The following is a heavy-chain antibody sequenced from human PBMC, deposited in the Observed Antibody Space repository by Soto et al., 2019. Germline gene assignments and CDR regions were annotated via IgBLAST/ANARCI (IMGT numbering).Heavy chain of an antibody. CDR1: GFTFSSHS. CDR2: IGSSSTYI. CDR3: ARDHGTSFHYYYGMDV. V-gene: IGHV3-21*01. Sequence: GGSLRLSCEASGFTFSSHSMNWVRQAPGRGLEWVSSIGSSSTYIYYADSVKGRFTISRDNVKKSLYLHMSSLRDEDTAVYYCARDHGTSFHYYYGMDVWGQGTTVTVSS. D-gene: IGHD1-7*01. J-gene: IGHJ6*02.